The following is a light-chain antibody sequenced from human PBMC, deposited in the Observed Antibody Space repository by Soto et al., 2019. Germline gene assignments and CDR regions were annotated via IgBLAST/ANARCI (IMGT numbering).Light chain of an antibody. CDR2: GSS. Sequence: QSVLTQPPSVSGAPGQRVTISCTGSSSNIGAGYDVHWYQQLPGTAPKLLIYGSSNRPSGVPDRFSGSKSGTSASLAITGLQAEDDADYYCQSYDSSLSGWVFGGGTKVTVL. CDR1: SSNIGAGYD. V-gene: IGLV1-40*01. J-gene: IGLJ3*02. CDR3: QSYDSSLSGWV.